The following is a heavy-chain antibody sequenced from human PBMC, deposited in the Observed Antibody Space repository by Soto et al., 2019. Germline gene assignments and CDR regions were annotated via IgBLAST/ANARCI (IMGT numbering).Heavy chain of an antibody. CDR2: ISAYNGNT. J-gene: IGHJ6*02. V-gene: IGHV1-18*01. CDR1: GYTFTSYG. CDR3: ARDRPYYDILTGYYGDYYYYGMDV. Sequence: QVQLVQSGAEVKKPGASVKVSCKASGYTFTSYGISWVRQAPGQGLEWMGWISAYNGNTNYAHKLQGRVTMTTDTSTSTAYMELRSLRSDDTAVYYCARDRPYYDILTGYYGDYYYYGMDVWGQGTTVTVSS. D-gene: IGHD3-9*01.